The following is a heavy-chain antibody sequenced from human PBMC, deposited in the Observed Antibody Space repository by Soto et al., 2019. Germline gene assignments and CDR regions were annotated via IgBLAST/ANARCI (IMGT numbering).Heavy chain of an antibody. V-gene: IGHV3-30-3*01. J-gene: IGHJ4*02. Sequence: GGSLRLSYAASGFTFSSYAMHWVRQAPGKGLEWVAVISYDGSNKYYADSVKGRFTISRDNSKNTLYLQMNSLRAEDTAVYYCARVGSGYDLREFDYWGQGTLVTVSS. CDR1: GFTFSSYA. D-gene: IGHD5-12*01. CDR3: ARVGSGYDLREFDY. CDR2: ISYDGSNK.